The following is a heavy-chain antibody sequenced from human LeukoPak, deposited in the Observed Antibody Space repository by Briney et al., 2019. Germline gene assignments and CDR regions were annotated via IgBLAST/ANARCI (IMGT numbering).Heavy chain of an antibody. CDR1: GGSFSGYY. Sequence: SETLSLTCAVYGGSFSGYYWSWIRQPPGKGLEWIGEINHSGSTNYNPSLKSRVTISVDTSKNQFSLKLSSVTAADTAVYYCARTQLWLNWFDPWGQGTLVTVSS. D-gene: IGHD5-18*01. CDR3: ARTQLWLNWFDP. CDR2: INHSGST. V-gene: IGHV4-34*01. J-gene: IGHJ5*02.